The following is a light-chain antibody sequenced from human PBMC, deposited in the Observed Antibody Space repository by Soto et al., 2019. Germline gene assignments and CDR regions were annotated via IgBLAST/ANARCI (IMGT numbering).Light chain of an antibody. CDR3: AAWDASLNGRV. J-gene: IGLJ2*01. CDR1: SSNIGSNI. CDR2: SNN. Sequence: QSVLTQPPSASGTPGQRVTISCPGSSSNIGSNIVNWYQQLPGAAPKLLIYSNNQRPSGVPDRFSGSKSGTSASLAISGLQSEDEADYYCAAWDASLNGRVFGGGTKLTVL. V-gene: IGLV1-44*01.